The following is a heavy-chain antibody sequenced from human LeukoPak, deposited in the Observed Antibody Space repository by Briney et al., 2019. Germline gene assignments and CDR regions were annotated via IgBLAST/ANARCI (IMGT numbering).Heavy chain of an antibody. CDR1: GFTFSSYG. J-gene: IGHJ4*02. CDR3: ATSGSYVY. Sequence: GGSLRLSCAASGFTFSSYGMHWVRQAPGKGLEWVAVISYDGSNKYYADSVKGRFTISRDNSKNTLYLQMNSLRAEDTAVYYCATSGSYVYWGQGTMVTVSS. CDR2: ISYDGSNK. D-gene: IGHD1-26*01. V-gene: IGHV3-30*03.